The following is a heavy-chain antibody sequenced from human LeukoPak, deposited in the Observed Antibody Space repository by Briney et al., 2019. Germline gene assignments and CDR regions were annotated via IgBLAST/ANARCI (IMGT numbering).Heavy chain of an antibody. J-gene: IGHJ3*01. CDR3: ARQVATKGEWAFDV. D-gene: IGHD5-12*01. CDR1: GFFSTCYY. Sequence: SETLSLTCTVSGFFSTCYYWAWIRQPPGKGLEWIAGIRHDGHTYYNPSLKSQVTISVDMSRNQFSLKLNSLTAADTAVYYCARQVATKGEWAFDVWGQGTMVTVSS. CDR2: IRHDGHT. V-gene: IGHV4-38-2*02.